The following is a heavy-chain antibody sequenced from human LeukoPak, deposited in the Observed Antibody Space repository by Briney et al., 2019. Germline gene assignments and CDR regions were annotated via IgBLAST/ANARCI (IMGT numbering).Heavy chain of an antibody. D-gene: IGHD1-26*01. V-gene: IGHV3-23*01. J-gene: IGHJ4*02. Sequence: GGSLRLSCAASGFSFSSYAMSWVRQAPGKGLEWVSAISGSGGSTYYADSVKGRFTISRDNSKSTLYLQMNSLRAEDTAVYYCAKASGNYREYYFDYWGQGTLVTVSS. CDR1: GFSFSSYA. CDR3: AKASGNYREYYFDY. CDR2: ISGSGGST.